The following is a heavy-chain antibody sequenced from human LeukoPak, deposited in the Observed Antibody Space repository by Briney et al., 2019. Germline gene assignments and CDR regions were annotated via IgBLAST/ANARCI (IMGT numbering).Heavy chain of an antibody. CDR1: GYTFTSYG. V-gene: IGHV1-18*01. CDR3: ARWGPYCTNGVCYTREVWFDP. CDR2: ISAYNGNT. D-gene: IGHD2-8*01. J-gene: IGHJ5*02. Sequence: GASVKVSCKASGYTFTSYGISWVRQAPGQGLGWMGWISAYNGNTNYAQKLQGRVTMTTDTSTSTAYMELRSLRSDDTAVYYCARWGPYCTNGVCYTREVWFDPWGQGTLVTVSS.